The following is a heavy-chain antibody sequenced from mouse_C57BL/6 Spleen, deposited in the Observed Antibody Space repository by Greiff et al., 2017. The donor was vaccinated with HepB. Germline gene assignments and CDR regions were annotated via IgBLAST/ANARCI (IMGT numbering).Heavy chain of an antibody. V-gene: IGHV1-84*01. CDR3: ARETTVVARDYFDY. J-gene: IGHJ2*01. CDR1: GYTFTDHY. CDR2: IYTGSGNT. Sequence: QVQLQQSGPELVKPGASVKISCKASGYTFTDHYINWVKQRPGQGLEWIVVIYTGSGNTKYNETFKGQATLTVATSSSTAYMQLLSLTSEDSAVYFCARETTVVARDYFDYWGQGTTLTVSS. D-gene: IGHD1-1*01.